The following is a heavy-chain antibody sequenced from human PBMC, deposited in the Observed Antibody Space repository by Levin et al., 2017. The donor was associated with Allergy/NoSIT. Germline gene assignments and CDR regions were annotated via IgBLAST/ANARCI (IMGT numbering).Heavy chain of an antibody. CDR1: GFTFDDYG. CDR2: INWNGGST. J-gene: IGHJ5*02. D-gene: IGHD3-10*01. Sequence: PGESLKISCAASGFTFDDYGMSWVRQAPGKGLEWVSGINWNGGSTGYADSVKGRFTISRDNAKNSLYLQMNSLRAEDTALYYCARGVMDTMVRGVIFDSSRWFDPWGQGTLVTVSS. V-gene: IGHV3-20*04. CDR3: ARGVMDTMVRGVIFDSSRWFDP.